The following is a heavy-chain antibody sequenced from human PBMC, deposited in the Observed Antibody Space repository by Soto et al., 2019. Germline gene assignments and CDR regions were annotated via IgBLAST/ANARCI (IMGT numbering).Heavy chain of an antibody. CDR1: VFKFSNYA. V-gene: IGHV3-23*01. Sequence: PWWSLRLSCSASVFKFSNYAMSWCRQAPGKGLEWVSLISATGGGTYYADSVKGRFTISRDNSHNTLYLQVHSLTAEDTAVYYCAKDRRAGGNSAFYFDFWGQGAQVTVSS. CDR2: ISATGGGT. D-gene: IGHD3-16*01. CDR3: AKDRRAGGNSAFYFDF. J-gene: IGHJ4*02.